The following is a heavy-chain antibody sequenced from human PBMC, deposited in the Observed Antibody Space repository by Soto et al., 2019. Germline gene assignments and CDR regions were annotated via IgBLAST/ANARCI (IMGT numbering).Heavy chain of an antibody. J-gene: IGHJ3*02. V-gene: IGHV3-30*04. CDR3: ARSFECAKTDCYRAFDI. D-gene: IGHD2-21*02. Sequence: QVQLVESGGGVIQTGGSLRLSCAASGFTFSSYAMHWVRQAPGTGPEWVAFTSSDGKENVYADSVKGRFTISRDNSWNTLYLQMISLRTEDAAVYYCARSFECAKTDCYRAFDIWGQGTMVTVSS. CDR1: GFTFSSYA. CDR2: TSSDGKEN.